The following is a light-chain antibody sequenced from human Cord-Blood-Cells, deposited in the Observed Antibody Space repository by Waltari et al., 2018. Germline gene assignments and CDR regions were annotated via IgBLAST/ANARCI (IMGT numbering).Light chain of an antibody. CDR3: CSYAGSSTWV. Sequence: QPALTQPASVSGSPGQSITISCTGTSSDVGSYNLVSWYQQHPGKAPKLMIYEGSKRPSGVSNRFSGSKSGNTASLTISGRQAEDEADYYCCSYAGSSTWVFGGGTKLTVL. V-gene: IGLV2-23*01. CDR2: EGS. CDR1: SSDVGSYNL. J-gene: IGLJ3*02.